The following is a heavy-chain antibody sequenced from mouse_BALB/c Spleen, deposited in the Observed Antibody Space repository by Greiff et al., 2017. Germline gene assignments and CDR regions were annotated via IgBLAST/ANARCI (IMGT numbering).Heavy chain of an antibody. CDR1: GYSITSGYY. D-gene: IGHD2-14*01. V-gene: IGHV3-6*02. CDR2: ISYDGSN. Sequence: EVKLQESGPGLVKPSQSLSLTCSVTGYSITSGYYWNWIRQFPGDKLEWMGYISYDGSNNYNPSLKNRISITRDTSKNQFFLKLNSVTTEDTATYYCARDSPYRYDDYWGQGTTLTVSS. CDR3: ARDSPYRYDDY. J-gene: IGHJ2*01.